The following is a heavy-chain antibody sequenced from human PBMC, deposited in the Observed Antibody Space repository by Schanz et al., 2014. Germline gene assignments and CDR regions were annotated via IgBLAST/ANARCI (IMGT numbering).Heavy chain of an antibody. D-gene: IGHD3-10*01. CDR1: GFTFSSYA. CDR3: RLWFGELYYGMDV. V-gene: IGHV3-30*04. CDR2: ISFDGNNK. Sequence: QVQLVESGGGVVQPGRSLRLSCVASGFTFSSYAMHWVRQAPGKGLEWVAVISFDGNNKHYADSVKGRFTISRDSSKNTLYLQMNSLRAEDTAVYYCRLWFGELYYGMDVWGQGTTVTVSS. J-gene: IGHJ6*02.